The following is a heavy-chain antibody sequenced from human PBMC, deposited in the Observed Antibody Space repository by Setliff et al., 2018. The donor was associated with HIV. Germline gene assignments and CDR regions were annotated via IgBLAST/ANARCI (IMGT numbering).Heavy chain of an antibody. CDR2: IYTSGDT. D-gene: IGHD6-13*01. Sequence: SETLSLTCTVSGGSISSYYWSWIRQPPGKGLEWIGYIYTSGDTNYNPSLKSRVTISADMPKNQFSLKLSSVTAADTAVYYCAREGGTGRSSWYGAYWYDPWGQGTLVTVSS. CDR3: AREGGTGRSSWYGAYWYDP. J-gene: IGHJ5*02. CDR1: GGSISSYY. V-gene: IGHV4-4*08.